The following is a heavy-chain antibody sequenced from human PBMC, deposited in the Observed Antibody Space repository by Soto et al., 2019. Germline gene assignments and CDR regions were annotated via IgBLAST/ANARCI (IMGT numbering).Heavy chain of an antibody. D-gene: IGHD4-17*01. Sequence: QVQLQESGPGLVKPSETLSLTCTVSGGSISSYYWSWIRQPPGKGLEWIGYIYYNGSTNYNPSLKSRVTISVDTSKNQFSLKLSSVTAADTAVYYCARRYGRYFDYWGQGTLVTVSS. J-gene: IGHJ4*02. V-gene: IGHV4-59*08. CDR2: IYYNGST. CDR3: ARRYGRYFDY. CDR1: GGSISSYY.